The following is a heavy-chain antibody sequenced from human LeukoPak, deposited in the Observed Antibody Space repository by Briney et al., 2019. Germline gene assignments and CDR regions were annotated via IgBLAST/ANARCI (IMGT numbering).Heavy chain of an antibody. CDR1: GGSFSGYY. CDR3: ASAILEAADSRFDY. V-gene: IGHV4-34*01. CDR2: INHSGST. Sequence: SETLSLTCAVYGGSFSGYYWSWIRQLPGKGLEWIGEINHSGSTNYNPSLKSRVTISVDTSKNQFSLKLSSVTAADTAVYYCASAILEAADSRFDYWGQGTLVTVSS. D-gene: IGHD3-3*01. J-gene: IGHJ4*02.